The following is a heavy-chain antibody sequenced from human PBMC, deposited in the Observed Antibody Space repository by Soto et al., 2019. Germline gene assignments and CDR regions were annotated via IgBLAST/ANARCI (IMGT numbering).Heavy chain of an antibody. D-gene: IGHD3-16*01. CDR2: INPNSGGT. CDR3: ARDRRGGMEGGEDY. CDR1: GYTFTGYY. J-gene: IGHJ4*02. V-gene: IGHV1-2*04. Sequence: ASVKVSCKASGYTFTGYYMHWVRQAPGQGLEWMGWINPNSGGTNYAQKFQGWVTMTRDTSISTAYMELSRLRSDDTAVYYCARDRRGGMEGGEDYWGQGTLVTVSS.